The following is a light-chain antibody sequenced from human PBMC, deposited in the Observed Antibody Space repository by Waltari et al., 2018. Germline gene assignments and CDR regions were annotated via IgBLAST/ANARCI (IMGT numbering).Light chain of an antibody. V-gene: IGLV2-14*03. CDR2: AVS. CDR3: TSYTSKNTFI. CDR1: ATDIGGYDH. J-gene: IGLJ2*01. Sequence: QSALTQPASVFGSLGQSATIPCTGTATDIGGYDHVSWYQQPSGKAPNLLIFAVSTRPSEISARFSASKSGNTASLSISGLQTEDEADYHCTSYTSKNTFIFGGGTRLTVL.